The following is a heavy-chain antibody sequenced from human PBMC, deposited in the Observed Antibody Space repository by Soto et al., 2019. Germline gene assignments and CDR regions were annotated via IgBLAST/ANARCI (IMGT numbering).Heavy chain of an antibody. D-gene: IGHD5-12*01. CDR3: AKGARDVDS. CDR1: GFTFSSQT. V-gene: IGHV3-23*01. CDR2: ISSSGST. J-gene: IGHJ4*02. Sequence: EVQLLESGGRLVQPGGSLRLSCAASGFTFSSQTMSWVRQAPGKGLEWVSVISSSGSTSYTDSVEGRFTISKDSSKTTLYLQLNSLRVEDTAVYYCAKGARDVDSWGQGTLVTVSS.